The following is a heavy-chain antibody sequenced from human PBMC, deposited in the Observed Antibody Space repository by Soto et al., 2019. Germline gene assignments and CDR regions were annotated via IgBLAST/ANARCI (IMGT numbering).Heavy chain of an antibody. CDR2: ISGSGGST. J-gene: IGHJ5*02. Sequence: QPGGSLRLSCAASGFTFSSYAMSWVRQAPGKGLEWVSAISGSGGSTYYADSVKGRFTISRDNSKNTLYLQMNSLRAEDTAVYYCAKPPPYCSSTSCYRGDWFDPWGQGTLVTVSS. CDR1: GFTFSSYA. D-gene: IGHD2-2*02. V-gene: IGHV3-23*01. CDR3: AKPPPYCSSTSCYRGDWFDP.